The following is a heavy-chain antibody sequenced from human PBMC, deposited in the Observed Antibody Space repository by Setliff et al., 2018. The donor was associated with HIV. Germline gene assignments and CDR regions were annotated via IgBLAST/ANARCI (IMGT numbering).Heavy chain of an antibody. CDR3: AKDWGSRLSYSFYYMDV. J-gene: IGHJ6*03. CDR2: IRSKANGGTT. Sequence: GGSLRLSCAASGFSFSYAWMSWVRQAPGKGLEWVGHIRSKANGGTTEYAAPVKGRFTISRDNSRNTLYLQMNSLRTEDTAVYYCAKDWGSRLSYSFYYMDVWGKGTTVTVSS. V-gene: IGHV3-15*01. CDR1: GFSFSYAW. D-gene: IGHD3-16*01.